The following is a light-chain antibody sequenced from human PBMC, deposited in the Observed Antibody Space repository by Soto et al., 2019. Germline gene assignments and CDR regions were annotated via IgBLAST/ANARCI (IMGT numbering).Light chain of an antibody. V-gene: IGKV3-15*01. J-gene: IGKJ2*01. CDR3: QQYIDWPPYT. Sequence: TPSPATLYVSPGERATLSCRASQTVSRSLAWYQQKPGQAPRLLIYGASTRATGIPGRFSGSGSGTDFTLTISSLQSEDFAVYYCQQYIDWPPYTFGQGTKVDIK. CDR1: QTVSRS. CDR2: GAS.